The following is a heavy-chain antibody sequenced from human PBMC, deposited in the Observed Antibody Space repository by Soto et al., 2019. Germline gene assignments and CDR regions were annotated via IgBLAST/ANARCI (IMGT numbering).Heavy chain of an antibody. CDR2: INWNGVGT. CDR1: GFTFDDYG. D-gene: IGHD1-26*01. V-gene: IGHV3-20*04. J-gene: IGHJ4*02. CDR3: ARGYSGSLY. Sequence: PGGSLRLSCAASGFTFDDYGMSWVRQAPGKGLEWVSGINWNGVGTSYADSVKGRFTISRDNAKNSLYLQMDSLRAEDTALYYCARGYSGSLYWGQGTLVTVSS.